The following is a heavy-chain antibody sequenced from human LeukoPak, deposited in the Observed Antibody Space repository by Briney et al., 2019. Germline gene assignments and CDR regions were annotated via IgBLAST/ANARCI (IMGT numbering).Heavy chain of an antibody. CDR3: APSQYYYDSSGYGS. Sequence: ASVKVSCKASGYTFTRYAISWVRQAPGQGLEWMGWINPNNGNTNDAEKFQGRVIMTTDTSTSTAYMELSSLRSEDTAVYYCAPSQYYYDSSGYGSWGQGTLVTVSS. CDR2: INPNNGNT. CDR1: GYTFTRYA. D-gene: IGHD3-22*01. J-gene: IGHJ5*02. V-gene: IGHV1-18*01.